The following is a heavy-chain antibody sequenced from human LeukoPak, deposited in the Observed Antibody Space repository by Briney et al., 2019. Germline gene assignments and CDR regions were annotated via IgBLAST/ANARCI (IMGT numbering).Heavy chain of an antibody. V-gene: IGHV4-59*01. CDR3: ASAREYYDSSGYYYFGGFDY. Sequence: PSETLSLTCTVSGGSISSYYWSWIRQPPGKGLEWIGYIYYSGSTNYNPSLKSRVTISVDTSKNQFSLKLSSVTAADTAVYYCASAREYYDSSGYYYFGGFDYWGQGTLVTVSS. CDR2: IYYSGST. CDR1: GGSISSYY. D-gene: IGHD3-22*01. J-gene: IGHJ4*02.